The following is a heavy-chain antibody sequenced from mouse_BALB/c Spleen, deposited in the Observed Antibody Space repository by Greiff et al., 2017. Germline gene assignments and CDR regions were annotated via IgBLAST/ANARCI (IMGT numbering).Heavy chain of an antibody. Sequence: VQLQQSGAELVRSGASVKLSCTASGFNIKDYYMHWVKQRPEQGLEWIGWIDPENGDTEYDPKFQGKATITADTSSNTAYLQLSSLTSEDTAVYYCARYGNYFDYWGQGTTLTVSS. CDR3: ARYGNYFDY. D-gene: IGHD2-1*01. CDR1: GFNIKDYY. V-gene: IGHV14-4*02. CDR2: IDPENGDT. J-gene: IGHJ2*01.